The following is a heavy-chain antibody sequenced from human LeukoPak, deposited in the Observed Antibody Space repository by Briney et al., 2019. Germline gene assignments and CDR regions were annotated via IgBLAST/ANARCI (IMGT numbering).Heavy chain of an antibody. J-gene: IGHJ5*02. CDR3: ARLPTGYPNWFDT. D-gene: IGHD5-18*01. CDR2: IHYTGST. CDR1: GGSISSISSNN. V-gene: IGHV4-39*01. Sequence: SETLSLTCAVSGGSISSISSNNWAWIRQPPGKGLELIAAIHYTGSTYYNPSFMSRVTISVDTSKNQFSLKLNSLTATDTTVYYCARLPTGYPNWFDTWGQGILVTVSS.